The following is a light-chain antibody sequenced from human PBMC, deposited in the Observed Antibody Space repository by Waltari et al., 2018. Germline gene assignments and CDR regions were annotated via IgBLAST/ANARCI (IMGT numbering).Light chain of an antibody. CDR2: DVH. Sequence: QSALTQPASVSGSPGQSTTTSCTGTSSDRGSYNSFPWYQQHTGKAPKVVIYDVHNRPSGVSNRFSGSMSGNTASLTISGLQTEDEADYYCSSKTTRDTRLFGGGTKLTVL. J-gene: IGLJ3*02. CDR1: SSDRGSYNS. CDR3: SSKTTRDTRL. V-gene: IGLV2-14*03.